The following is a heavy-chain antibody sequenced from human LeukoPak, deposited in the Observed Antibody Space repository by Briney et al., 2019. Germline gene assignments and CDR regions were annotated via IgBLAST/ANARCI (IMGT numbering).Heavy chain of an antibody. Sequence: PSQTLSPTCTVSGGSISSGSYYWSCIRQPAGKGLEWIGRIYTSGSTNYNPSLKSRVTISVDTSKNQFSLKLSSVTAADTAVYYCAREDYRSAFDIWGQGTMVTVSS. D-gene: IGHD4-11*01. CDR1: GGSISSGSYY. V-gene: IGHV4-61*02. J-gene: IGHJ3*02. CDR2: IYTSGST. CDR3: AREDYRSAFDI.